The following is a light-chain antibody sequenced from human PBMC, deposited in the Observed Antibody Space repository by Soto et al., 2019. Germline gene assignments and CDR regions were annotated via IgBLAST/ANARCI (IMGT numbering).Light chain of an antibody. Sequence: QSVLTQSPSASGTPGQRVTISCSGSSSNIGSNSVNWYQQLPGTAPKRLMDGNNQPPSGVPDRFSGSKSGTSASLAISGLQYEDEADYYCAAWDGSLNAVVFGGGTKLTVL. V-gene: IGLV1-44*01. CDR2: GNN. J-gene: IGLJ2*01. CDR1: SSNIGSNS. CDR3: AAWDGSLNAVV.